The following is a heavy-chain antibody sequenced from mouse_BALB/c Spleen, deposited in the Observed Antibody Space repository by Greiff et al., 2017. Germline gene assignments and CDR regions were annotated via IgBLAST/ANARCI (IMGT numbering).Heavy chain of an antibody. CDR2: ISSGGSYT. V-gene: IGHV5-6-4*01. CDR3: TRDGYGWYFDV. D-gene: IGHD2-2*01. CDR1: GFTFSSYA. Sequence: DVHLVESGGGLVKPGGSLKLSCAASGFTFSSYAMSWVRQTPEKRLEWVATISSGGSYTYYPDSVKGRFTISRDNAKNTLYLQMSSLKSEDTAVYYCTRDGYGWYFDVWGAGTTVTVSS. J-gene: IGHJ1*01.